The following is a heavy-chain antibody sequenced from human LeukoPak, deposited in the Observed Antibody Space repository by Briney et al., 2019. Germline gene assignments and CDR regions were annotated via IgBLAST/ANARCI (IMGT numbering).Heavy chain of an antibody. V-gene: IGHV1-69*05. D-gene: IGHD4-17*01. J-gene: IGHJ4*02. CDR3: ARDSGNYGDYVLGDY. Sequence: SVKVSCXASGGTFSSYAISWVRQAHGQGLEWMGGIIPIFGTANYAQKFQGRVTITTDESTSTAYMELSSLRSEDTAVYYCARDSGNYGDYVLGDYWGQGTLVTVSS. CDR1: GGTFSSYA. CDR2: IIPIFGTA.